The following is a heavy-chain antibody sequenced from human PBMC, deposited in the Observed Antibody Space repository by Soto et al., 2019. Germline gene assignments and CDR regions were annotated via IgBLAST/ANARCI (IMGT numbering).Heavy chain of an antibody. CDR2: INPSGGST. J-gene: IGHJ3*02. Sequence: GASVKVSCKASGYTFTSYYMHWVRQAPGQGLEWMGIINPSGGSTSYAQKFQGRVTMTRDTSTSTVYMELSSLRSEDTAVYYCARPYCGGDCSRDAFDIWGQGTVVTVSS. D-gene: IGHD2-21*02. CDR3: ARPYCGGDCSRDAFDI. V-gene: IGHV1-46*01. CDR1: GYTFTSYY.